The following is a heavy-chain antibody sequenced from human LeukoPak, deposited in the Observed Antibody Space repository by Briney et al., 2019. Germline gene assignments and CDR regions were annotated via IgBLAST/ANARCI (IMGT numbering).Heavy chain of an antibody. J-gene: IGHJ5*02. CDR2: ISYDGSNK. CDR3: ARDMVGVVTGTSPRGWFDP. CDR1: GFTFSSYV. Sequence: PGRSLRLSCAASGFTFSSYVMHWVRQAPGKGLEWVAVISYDGSNKYYADSVKGRFTISRDNSKNTLYLQMNSLRAEDTAVYYCARDMVGVVTGTSPRGWFDPWGQGTLVTVSS. V-gene: IGHV3-30*01. D-gene: IGHD1-20*01.